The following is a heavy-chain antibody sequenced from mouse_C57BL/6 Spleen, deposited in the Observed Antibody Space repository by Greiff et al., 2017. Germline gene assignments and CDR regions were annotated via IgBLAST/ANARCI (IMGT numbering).Heavy chain of an antibody. CDR3: ARSAGSNPDY. D-gene: IGHD1-1*01. Sequence: QVQLQQPGAELVMPGASVKLSCKASGYTFTSYWMHWVKQRPGQGLEWIGEIDPSDSYTNYNQKFKGKSTLTVDKSSSTAYMQLSSLTSEASAVYYCARSAGSNPDYWSQGTTLTVSS. V-gene: IGHV1-69*01. CDR2: IDPSDSYT. J-gene: IGHJ2*01. CDR1: GYTFTSYW.